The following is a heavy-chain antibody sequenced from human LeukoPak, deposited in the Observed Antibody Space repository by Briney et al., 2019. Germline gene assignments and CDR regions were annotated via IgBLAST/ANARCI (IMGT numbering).Heavy chain of an antibody. CDR3: AIRGIAARSLPLSY. V-gene: IGHV1-8*01. D-gene: IGHD6-6*01. CDR2: MNPNSGNT. CDR1: GYTFTSYD. Sequence: GASVKVSCKASGYTFTSYDINWVRQATGQGLEWMGWMNPNSGNTGYAQKFQGRVTMTRNTSISTAYMEMSSLRYEDTAVYYCAIRGIAARSLPLSYWGQGTLVTVSS. J-gene: IGHJ4*02.